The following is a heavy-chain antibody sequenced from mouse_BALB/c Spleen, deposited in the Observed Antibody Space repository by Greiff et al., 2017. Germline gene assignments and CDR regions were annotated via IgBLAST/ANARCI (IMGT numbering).Heavy chain of an antibody. CDR2: IWAGGST. V-gene: IGHV2-9*02. Sequence: VKLVESGPGLVAPSQSLSITCTVSGFSLTSYGVHWVRQPPGKGLEWLGVIWAGGSTNYNSALMSRLSISKDNSKSQVFLKMNSLQTDDTAMYYCARDRGYGNLFAYWGQGTLVTVSA. D-gene: IGHD2-1*01. J-gene: IGHJ3*01. CDR1: GFSLTSYG. CDR3: ARDRGYGNLFAY.